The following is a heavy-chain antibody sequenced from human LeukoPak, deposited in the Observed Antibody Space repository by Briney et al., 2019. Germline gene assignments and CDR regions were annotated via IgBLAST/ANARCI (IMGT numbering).Heavy chain of an antibody. D-gene: IGHD2-21*01. CDR2: INQDGSEK. Sequence: QTGGSLRLSCAASGFSFSSYWMSWVRRASGKGLEWVANINQDGSEKTYVDSVKGRFTISRDNAKKLLYLQMNSLRAEDTAMYYCARYCGGDCYGMDVWGQGTTVTVSS. J-gene: IGHJ6*02. CDR1: GFSFSSYW. CDR3: ARYCGGDCYGMDV. V-gene: IGHV3-7*01.